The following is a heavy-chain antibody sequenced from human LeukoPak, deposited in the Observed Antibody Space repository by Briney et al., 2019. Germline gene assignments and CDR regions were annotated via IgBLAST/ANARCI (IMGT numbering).Heavy chain of an antibody. V-gene: IGHV3-74*01. CDR2: INSDGSWT. Sequence: GSLRLSCAASGNYWMHWVRQVPGEGLVWVSHINSDGSWTSYADSVKGRFTISKDNAKNTVYLQMNSLRAEDTAVYYCVSFYETYWGRGTLVTVSS. J-gene: IGHJ4*02. CDR1: GNYW. CDR3: VSFYETY. D-gene: IGHD2/OR15-2a*01.